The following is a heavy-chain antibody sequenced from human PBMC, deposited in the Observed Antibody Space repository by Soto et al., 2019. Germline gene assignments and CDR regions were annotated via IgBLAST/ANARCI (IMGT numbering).Heavy chain of an antibody. CDR2: IIPVFGTA. D-gene: IGHD1-26*01. V-gene: IGHV1-69*01. CDR1: GGVFRNYA. Sequence: SGAEVKKPGSSVKVSCKASGGVFRNYAINWVRQAPGQGLEWMGGIIPVFGTADYPQKFQGRVTITADESTTTAYMELTSLKTEDTAVYFCARDRWGSYSFDSWGQGTLVTVAS. CDR3: ARDRWGSYSFDS. J-gene: IGHJ5*01.